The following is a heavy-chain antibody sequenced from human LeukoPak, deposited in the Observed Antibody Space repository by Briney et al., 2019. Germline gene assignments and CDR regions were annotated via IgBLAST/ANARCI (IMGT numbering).Heavy chain of an antibody. D-gene: IGHD3-3*01. V-gene: IGHV4-4*07. CDR1: GSSISNYS. CDR3: ARERYDFWSGHDKGMDV. CDR2: FYKGGST. J-gene: IGHJ6*02. Sequence: SETLSLTCSVSGSSISNYSWSWIRQPAEKGLEWIGRFYKGGSTKYNFSLKSRVTMSVDTSKNLFSLKLSSVAAADTAVYYCARERYDFWSGHDKGMDVWGQGTTVTVSS.